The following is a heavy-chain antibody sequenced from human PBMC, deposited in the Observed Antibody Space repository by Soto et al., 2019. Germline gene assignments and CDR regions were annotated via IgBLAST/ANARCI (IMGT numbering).Heavy chain of an antibody. D-gene: IGHD3-16*02. CDR1: GGSISSGGYY. V-gene: IGHV4-31*03. Sequence: QVQLQESGPGLVKPSQTLSLTCTVSGGSISSGGYYWSWIRQHPGKGLEWIGYIYYSGSTYYNPSLKSRVTISVDTSKNQFSLKLSSVTAADTAVYYCARDGFHPVWGSYRYTVGDAFDIWGQGTMVTVSS. CDR3: ARDGFHPVWGSYRYTVGDAFDI. CDR2: IYYSGST. J-gene: IGHJ3*02.